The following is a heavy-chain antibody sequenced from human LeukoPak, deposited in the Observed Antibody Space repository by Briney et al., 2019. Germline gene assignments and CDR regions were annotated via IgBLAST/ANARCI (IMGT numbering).Heavy chain of an antibody. CDR2: ISGNGGST. V-gene: IGHV3-23*01. J-gene: IGHJ3*02. CDR1: GFTFSSYA. D-gene: IGHD6-13*01. CDR3: AKDYIAAAGRGNSDGFDI. Sequence: GGSLRLSCAASGFTFSSYAMSWVRQAPGKGLEWVSSISGNGGSTYYADSVKGRFTISRDFSKNTLYQQMNSLRAEDTAVYYSAKDYIAAAGRGNSDGFDIWGQGTKVTVSS.